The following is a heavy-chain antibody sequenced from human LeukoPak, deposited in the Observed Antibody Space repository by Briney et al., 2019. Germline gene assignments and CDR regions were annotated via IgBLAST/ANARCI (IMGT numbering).Heavy chain of an antibody. CDR2: IYSGGNT. CDR3: ARDQRARYGMDV. Sequence: GGSLRLSCAASGFTVSSNYMSWVRQAPEKGLEWVSIIYSGGNTYYADSVKGRFTISGDNSNNTLYLQMNNLRAEDTAMYYCARDQRARYGMDVWGQGTTVTVSS. J-gene: IGHJ6*02. V-gene: IGHV3-53*01. D-gene: IGHD6-25*01. CDR1: GFTVSSNY.